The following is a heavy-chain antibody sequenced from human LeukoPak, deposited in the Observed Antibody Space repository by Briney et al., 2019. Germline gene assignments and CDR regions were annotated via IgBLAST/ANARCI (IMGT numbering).Heavy chain of an antibody. J-gene: IGHJ6*04. CDR3: ARDLLIAVAGYDYYYGMDV. Sequence: PGGSLRLSCAASGFTFSSYEMNWVRQAPGKGLEWVSYISSGGSTIYYADSVKGRFTISRDNAKNSLYLQMNSLRAEDTAVYYCARDLLIAVAGYDYYYGMDVWGKGTTVTVSS. CDR2: ISSGGSTI. D-gene: IGHD6-19*01. V-gene: IGHV3-48*03. CDR1: GFTFSSYE.